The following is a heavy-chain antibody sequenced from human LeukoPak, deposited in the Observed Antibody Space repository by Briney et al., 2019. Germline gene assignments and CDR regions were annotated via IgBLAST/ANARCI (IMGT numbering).Heavy chain of an antibody. V-gene: IGHV3-66*01. Sequence: GGSLRLSCAASGFTVSSNYMSWVRQAPGKGLEWVSVIYSGGSTYYADSVKGRFTISRDNSENTLYLQMNSLRAEDTAVYYCARVHGSGYYYYGMDVWGQGTTVTVSS. D-gene: IGHD3-10*01. J-gene: IGHJ6*02. CDR3: ARVHGSGYYYYGMDV. CDR2: IYSGGST. CDR1: GFTVSSNY.